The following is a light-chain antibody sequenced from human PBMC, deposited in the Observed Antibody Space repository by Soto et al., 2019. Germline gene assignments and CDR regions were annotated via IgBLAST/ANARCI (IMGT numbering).Light chain of an antibody. J-gene: IGLJ2*01. Sequence: QSALTQPASVSGSPGQSITISCTGTSSDVGSFNSVSWYQQHPGKAPKLLIYGVSHRPGWVSSHFSGSKSGNTSSLTISGLQAEDEADYYCSSYTSSLVLFGGGTKLTVL. CDR1: SSDVGSFNS. V-gene: IGLV2-14*01. CDR2: GVS. CDR3: SSYTSSLVL.